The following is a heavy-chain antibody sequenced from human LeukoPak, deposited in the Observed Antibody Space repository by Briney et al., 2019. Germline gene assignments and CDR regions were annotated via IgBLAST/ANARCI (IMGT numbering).Heavy chain of an antibody. V-gene: IGHV4-30-2*03. CDR1: GGPISSGGYS. CDR2: IYHSGST. CDR3: ANYGYSSSWERDYFDY. J-gene: IGHJ4*02. Sequence: SETLSLTCAVSGGPISSGGYSWSWIRQPPGKGLEWIGYIYHSGSTYYNPSLKSRVTISVDTSKNQFSLKLSSVTAADTAVYYCANYGYSSSWERDYFDYWGQGTLVTVSS. D-gene: IGHD6-13*01.